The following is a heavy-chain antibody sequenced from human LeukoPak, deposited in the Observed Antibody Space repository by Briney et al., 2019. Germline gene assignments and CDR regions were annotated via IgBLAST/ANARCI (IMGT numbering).Heavy chain of an antibody. J-gene: IGHJ3*02. Sequence: SVKVSCKASGGTFSSYAISWVRQAPGQGLEWMGGIIPIFGTANYAQKFQGRVTITADESTSTAYMELSSLRSEDTAVYYCASSVGYSYVDAFDIWGQGIMVTVSS. V-gene: IGHV1-69*13. CDR3: ASSVGYSYVDAFDI. CDR2: IIPIFGTA. CDR1: GGTFSSYA. D-gene: IGHD5-18*01.